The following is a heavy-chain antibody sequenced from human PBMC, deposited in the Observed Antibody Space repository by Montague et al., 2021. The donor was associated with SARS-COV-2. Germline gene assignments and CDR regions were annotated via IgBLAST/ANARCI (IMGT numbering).Heavy chain of an antibody. J-gene: IGHJ3*02. V-gene: IGHV4-31*03. CDR1: GGSISSGGYY. Sequence: TLSLTCTVSGGSISSGGYYWSWIRQPPGKGLEWIGYIYYSGSTYYNPSLKSRVDTSKNQFSLKLSSVTAADTAVYYCARVQGITMIVVVIGAFDIWGQGTMVTVSS. CDR3: ARVQGITMIVVVIGAFDI. D-gene: IGHD3-22*01. CDR2: IYYSGST.